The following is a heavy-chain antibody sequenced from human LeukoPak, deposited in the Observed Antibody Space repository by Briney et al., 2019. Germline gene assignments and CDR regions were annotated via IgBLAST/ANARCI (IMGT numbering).Heavy chain of an antibody. CDR3: ARSAVAGSYYYYGMDV. J-gene: IGHJ6*02. D-gene: IGHD6-19*01. Sequence: GGSLRLSCAASGFTFSSYSMNRVRQAPGKGLEWVSSISSSSSYIYYADSVKGRFTISRDNAKNSLYLQMNSLRAEDTAVYYCARSAVAGSYYYYGMDVWGQGTTVTVSS. CDR1: GFTFSSYS. V-gene: IGHV3-21*01. CDR2: ISSSSSYI.